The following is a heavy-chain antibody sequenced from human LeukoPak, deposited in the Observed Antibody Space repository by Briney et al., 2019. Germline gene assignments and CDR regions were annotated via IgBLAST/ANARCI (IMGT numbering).Heavy chain of an antibody. CDR1: GYTFTSYA. V-gene: IGHV1-3*01. Sequence: GASVKVSCKASGYTFTSYAMHWVRQAPGQRLEWMGWINAGNGNTKYSQKFQGRVTITRDTSASTAYMELSSLRSEDTAVYYCARAPPIWSGYYYYFDYWGQGTLVTVSS. D-gene: IGHD3-3*01. J-gene: IGHJ4*02. CDR2: INAGNGNT. CDR3: ARAPPIWSGYYYYFDY.